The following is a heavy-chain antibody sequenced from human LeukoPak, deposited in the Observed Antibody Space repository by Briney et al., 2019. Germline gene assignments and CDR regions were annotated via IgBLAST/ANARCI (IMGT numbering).Heavy chain of an antibody. J-gene: IGHJ4*02. CDR3: AKGTYYYGSGSYTPSH. Sequence: GGSLRLSCAASRFTFSSFAISWVRQAPGKGLEWVSAISGSGGSTYYADSVKGRFTISRDNSKDTLYLQMNSLRAEDTAVYYCAKGTYYYGSGSYTPSHWGQGTLVTVSS. V-gene: IGHV3-23*01. CDR2: ISGSGGST. D-gene: IGHD3-10*01. CDR1: RFTFSSFA.